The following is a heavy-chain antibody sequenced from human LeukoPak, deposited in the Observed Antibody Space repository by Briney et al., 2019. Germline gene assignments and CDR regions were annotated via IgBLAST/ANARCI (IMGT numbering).Heavy chain of an antibody. D-gene: IGHD2-15*01. CDR2: ISSSSSYI. CDR1: GFTFSSYE. Sequence: PGGSLRLSCAASGFTFSSYEMNWVRQAPGKGLEWVSSISSSSSYIYYADSVKGRFTISRDNAKNSLYLQMNSLRAEDTAVYYCARDRCSGGSCYGPGMDVWGQGTTVTVSS. V-gene: IGHV3-21*01. CDR3: ARDRCSGGSCYGPGMDV. J-gene: IGHJ6*02.